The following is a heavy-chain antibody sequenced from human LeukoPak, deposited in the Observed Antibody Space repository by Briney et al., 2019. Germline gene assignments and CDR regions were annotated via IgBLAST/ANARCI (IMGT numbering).Heavy chain of an antibody. V-gene: IGHV4-30-4*01. CDR2: IYNSGST. D-gene: IGHD3-16*01. CDR1: GGSFSSGDYY. CDR3: ARALWGPGYFDY. J-gene: IGHJ4*02. Sequence: SSETLSLTCTVSGGSFSSGDYYWTWIRQPPGKGLEWIGYIYNSGSTYYNPSLKSRVTMSVDTSRSQFSLKLNSVTAADTAVYYCARALWGPGYFDYWGQGTLVTVSS.